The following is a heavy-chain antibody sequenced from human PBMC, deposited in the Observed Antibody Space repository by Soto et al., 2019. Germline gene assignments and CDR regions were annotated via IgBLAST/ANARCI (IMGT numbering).Heavy chain of an antibody. D-gene: IGHD3-22*01. J-gene: IGHJ4*02. Sequence: ASVKVSCKASGGTFSSYAISWVRQAPGQGFECMGGIIPSLGTPNYAQKFQGRATITADELTNIAYLELSSLRSEDTAVYYCASTTYYYDSTGYPSIARFYFDFWCQGTPVTVSS. V-gene: IGHV1-69*13. CDR3: ASTTYYYDSTGYPSIARFYFDF. CDR2: IIPSLGTP. CDR1: GGTFSSYA.